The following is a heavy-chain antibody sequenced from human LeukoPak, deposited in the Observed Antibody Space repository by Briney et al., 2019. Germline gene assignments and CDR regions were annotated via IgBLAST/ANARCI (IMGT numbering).Heavy chain of an antibody. CDR2: ISSSGSTI. V-gene: IGHV3-48*03. CDR3: ARAEYSSSWFLEY. D-gene: IGHD6-13*01. CDR1: GFTFSSYE. Sequence: PGGSLRLSCAASGFTFSSYEMNWVRQAPGKGLEWVSYISSSGSTIYYADSVKGRFTISRDNAKNSLYLQMNSLRAEDTAVYYCARAEYSSSWFLEYWGQGTLVTASS. J-gene: IGHJ4*02.